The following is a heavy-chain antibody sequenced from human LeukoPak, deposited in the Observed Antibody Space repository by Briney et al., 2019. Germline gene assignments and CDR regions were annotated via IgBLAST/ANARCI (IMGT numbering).Heavy chain of an antibody. D-gene: IGHD3-10*01. J-gene: IGHJ4*02. CDR2: IYYSGST. Sequence: PSETLSLTCTVSGGSISSYFWSWIRQPPGKGLEWIGYIYYSGSTNYNPSLKSRVTISVDTSKNQFSLKLSSVTAADTAVYYCARFPGSGSYYSGVDYWGQGTLVTVSS. CDR1: GGSISSYF. CDR3: ARFPGSGSYYSGVDY. V-gene: IGHV4-59*01.